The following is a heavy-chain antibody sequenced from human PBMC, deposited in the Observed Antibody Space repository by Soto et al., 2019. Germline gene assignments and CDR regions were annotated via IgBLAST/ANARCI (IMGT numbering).Heavy chain of an antibody. Sequence: QVQLVESGGGVVQPGRSLRLSCAASGFSFRSYAMHWVRQAPGKGLEWVAVMSYDGSDKDYADSVKGRFTISRDNSKNRLYLQMSSLRAEATAVYYCARARLDTPALEYWGQGTLVTVSS. D-gene: IGHD2-2*01. V-gene: IGHV3-30-3*01. CDR2: MSYDGSDK. CDR3: ARARLDTPALEY. J-gene: IGHJ4*02. CDR1: GFSFRSYA.